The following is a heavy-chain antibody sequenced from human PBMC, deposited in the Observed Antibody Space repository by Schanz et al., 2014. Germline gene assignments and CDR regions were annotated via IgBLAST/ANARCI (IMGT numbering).Heavy chain of an antibody. D-gene: IGHD5-18*01. Sequence: QVQLVESGGGVVQPGRSLRLSCAASGFTFSSYAMRWVRQAPGKGLEWVALSSYDVSIKDYSDSVKGRFTISRDNSKNTLSLQMNSLRAEDTAVYYCAREEGYGYGPGAFDIWGQGTMVTVSS. CDR2: SSYDVSIK. CDR1: GFTFSSYA. CDR3: AREEGYGYGPGAFDI. J-gene: IGHJ3*02. V-gene: IGHV3-30*04.